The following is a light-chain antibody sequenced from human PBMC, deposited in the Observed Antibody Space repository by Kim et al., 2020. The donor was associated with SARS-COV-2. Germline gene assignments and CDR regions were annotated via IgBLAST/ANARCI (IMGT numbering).Light chain of an antibody. Sequence: LLRGERAHLSCTAGQGNHNFLTWYQDKAGQAPRLLIYGASTRATGVPDRFSRSGSGEYFALTIRRLEPEGIAVYYCQQDGSTYMYTFGQGTKLEI. J-gene: IGKJ2*01. CDR3: QQDGSTYMYT. CDR2: GAS. CDR1: QGNHNF. V-gene: IGKV3-20*01.